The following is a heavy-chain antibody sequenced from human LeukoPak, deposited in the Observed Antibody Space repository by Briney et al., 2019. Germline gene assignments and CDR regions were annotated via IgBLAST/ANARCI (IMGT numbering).Heavy chain of an antibody. CDR1: GYTFTGYY. CDR3: ARDLSSSARYYYYYGMDV. D-gene: IGHD6-6*01. Sequence: ASVKVSCKASGYTFTGYYMHWVRQAPGQGLEWMGWINPNSGGTNYARKFQGRVTMTRDTSISTAYMELSRLRSDDTAVYYCARDLSSSARYYYYYGMDVWGQGTTVTVSS. V-gene: IGHV1-2*02. J-gene: IGHJ6*02. CDR2: INPNSGGT.